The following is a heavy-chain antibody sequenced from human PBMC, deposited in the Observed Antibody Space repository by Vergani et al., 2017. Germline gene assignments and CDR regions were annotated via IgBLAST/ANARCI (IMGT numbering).Heavy chain of an antibody. Sequence: QVQLQQWGAGLLKPSETLSLTCAVYGGSFSGYYWSWIRQPPGKGLEWIGEINHSGSTNYNPSLKSRVTISVDTSKNQFSLKLSSVTAADTAVYYWARARGYWSSTSCQLRGRLDYWGQGTLVTVSS. J-gene: IGHJ4*02. CDR3: ARARGYWSSTSCQLRGRLDY. CDR2: INHSGST. V-gene: IGHV4-34*01. D-gene: IGHD2-2*01. CDR1: GGSFSGYY.